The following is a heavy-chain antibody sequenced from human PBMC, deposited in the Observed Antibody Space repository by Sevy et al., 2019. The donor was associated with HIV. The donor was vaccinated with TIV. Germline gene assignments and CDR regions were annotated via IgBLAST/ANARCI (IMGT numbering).Heavy chain of an antibody. Sequence: SETLSLTCTVSGGSISSYYWSWIRQPPGKGLEWIGYIYYSGSTNYNPSLKSRVTISVDTSKNQFSLKLSSVTAADTAVYYCARHAEPDDFWSGYSPYYYYMDVWGKGTTVTVSS. J-gene: IGHJ6*03. V-gene: IGHV4-59*08. CDR2: IYYSGST. CDR3: ARHAEPDDFWSGYSPYYYYMDV. CDR1: GGSISSYY. D-gene: IGHD3-3*01.